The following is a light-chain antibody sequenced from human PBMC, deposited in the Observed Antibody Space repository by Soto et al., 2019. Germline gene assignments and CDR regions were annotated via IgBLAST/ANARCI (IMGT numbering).Light chain of an antibody. CDR1: SSDVGGYNY. CDR3: SSYAGSNNLV. CDR2: EVS. Sequence: QSALTQPPSASESPGQSVTISCSGTSSDVGGYNYISWYQQHRGKAPKLMIYEVSKRPSGLPVRFAGSKSGNTASLTVSGLSEDDEAYYYCSSYAGSNNLVFGGGTKLTVL. J-gene: IGLJ3*02. V-gene: IGLV2-8*01.